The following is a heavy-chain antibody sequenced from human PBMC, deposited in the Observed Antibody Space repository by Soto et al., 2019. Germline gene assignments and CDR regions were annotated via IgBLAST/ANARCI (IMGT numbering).Heavy chain of an antibody. CDR2: IIPIFGTA. V-gene: IGHV1-69*13. D-gene: IGHD2-21*01. Sequence: SVKVSCKASGGTFSSYAISWVRQAPGQGLEWMGGIIPIFGTANYAQKFQGRVTITADESTSTAYMELSSLRSEDTAVYYCARDGSTLIASGGFDYWGQGTLVTVSS. J-gene: IGHJ4*02. CDR1: GGTFSSYA. CDR3: ARDGSTLIASGGFDY.